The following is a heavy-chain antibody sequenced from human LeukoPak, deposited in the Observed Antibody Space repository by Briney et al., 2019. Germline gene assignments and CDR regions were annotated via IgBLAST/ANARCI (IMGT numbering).Heavy chain of an antibody. CDR2: INPNSGGT. D-gene: IGHD2-2*01. CDR1: GYTFTGYY. V-gene: IGHV1-2*02. J-gene: IGHJ6*03. Sequence: ASVKVSCKASGYTFTGYYMHWVRQAPGQGLEWMGWINPNSGGTNYAQKFQGGVTTTRDTSISTAYMELSRLRSDDTAVYYCARWVEDQLLISGLYYYYMDVWGKGTTVTVSS. CDR3: ARWVEDQLLISGLYYYYMDV.